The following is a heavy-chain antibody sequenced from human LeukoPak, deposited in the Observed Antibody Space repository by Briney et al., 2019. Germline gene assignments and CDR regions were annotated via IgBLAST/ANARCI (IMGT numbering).Heavy chain of an antibody. V-gene: IGHV4-59*02. CDR2: IYRTGST. Sequence: SETLSLTCTISGGSVSDYYWSWIRQSPGEGLEWIGYIYRTGSTSYSPSLKSRVTISADTSQNQFSLKLSSVTAADTAVYYCASRKLGNDYWGQGTLVTVSS. J-gene: IGHJ4*02. CDR3: ASRKLGNDY. D-gene: IGHD7-27*01. CDR1: GGSVSDYY.